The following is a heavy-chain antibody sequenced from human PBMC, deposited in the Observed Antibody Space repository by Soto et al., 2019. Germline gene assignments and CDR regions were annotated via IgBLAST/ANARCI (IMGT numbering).Heavy chain of an antibody. CDR3: AKDDHPTYYDFWSGYYDAFDI. Sequence: EVQLLESGGGLVQPGGSLRLSCAASGFTFSSYAMSWVRQAPGKGLEWVSAISGSGGSTYYADSVKGRFTISRDNSKNTLYLQMNSLRAEDTAVYYCAKDDHPTYYDFWSGYYDAFDIWGQGTMVTVSS. V-gene: IGHV3-23*01. D-gene: IGHD3-3*01. CDR2: ISGSGGST. J-gene: IGHJ3*02. CDR1: GFTFSSYA.